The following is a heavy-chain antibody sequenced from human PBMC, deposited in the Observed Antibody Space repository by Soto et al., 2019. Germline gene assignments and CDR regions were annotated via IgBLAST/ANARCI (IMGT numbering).Heavy chain of an antibody. J-gene: IGHJ4*02. CDR3: ARTMVRGVIMSPMGY. V-gene: IGHV4-39*01. CDR2: IYYSGST. Sequence: SETLSLTCTVSGGSISSSSYYWGWIRQPPGKGLEWIGSIYYSGSTYYNPSLKSRVTISVDTSKNQFSLKLSSVTAADTAVYYCARTMVRGVIMSPMGYWGQGTLVTVSS. D-gene: IGHD3-10*01. CDR1: GGSISSSSYY.